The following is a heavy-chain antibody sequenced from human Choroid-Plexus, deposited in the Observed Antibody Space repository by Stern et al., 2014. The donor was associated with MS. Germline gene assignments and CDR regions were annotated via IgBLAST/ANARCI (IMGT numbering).Heavy chain of an antibody. Sequence: VQLVESGGGVVQPGRPLRLSCAASGFSFSSFCMHWVRQAPGKGLEWAALISYDGSKDYADAVKGRFAISRDNSKNTLYLQMNSLRAEDTAVYYCAKDRQYLTFFFDFWGQGSLVTVSS. CDR1: GFSFSSFC. CDR3: AKDRQYLTFFFDF. CDR2: ISYDGSK. J-gene: IGHJ4*02. V-gene: IGHV3-30*18. D-gene: IGHD2/OR15-2a*01.